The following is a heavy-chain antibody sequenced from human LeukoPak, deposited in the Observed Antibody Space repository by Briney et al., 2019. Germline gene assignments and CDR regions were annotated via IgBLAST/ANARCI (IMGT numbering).Heavy chain of an antibody. D-gene: IGHD6-13*01. CDR2: INPNSGGT. V-gene: IGHV1-2*04. CDR1: GYTFTSYD. CDR3: ARGIKSRSWFFDY. Sequence: GASVKVSCKASGYTFTSYDINWVRQAPGQGLEWMGWINPNSGGTNYAQKFQGWVTMTRDTSISTAYMELSRLRSDDTAVYYCARGIKSRSWFFDYWGQGTLVTVSS. J-gene: IGHJ4*02.